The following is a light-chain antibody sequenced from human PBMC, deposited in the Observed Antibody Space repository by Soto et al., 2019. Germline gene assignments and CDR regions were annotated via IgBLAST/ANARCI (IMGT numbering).Light chain of an antibody. CDR2: EVS. J-gene: IGLJ1*01. Sequence: QSVLTQPASVSGSPGQSITISCTGTSSDVGDYKYVSWYQQHPGKAPQVIIYEVSNRPSGVPNRFSGSKSGNTASLTISGLQAEDEADYYCSPFASRSTPFVFGTGTKLTVL. CDR1: SSDVGDYKY. CDR3: SPFASRSTPFV. V-gene: IGLV2-14*01.